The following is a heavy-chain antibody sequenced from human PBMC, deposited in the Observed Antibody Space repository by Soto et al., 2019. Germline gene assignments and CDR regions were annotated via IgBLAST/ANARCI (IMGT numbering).Heavy chain of an antibody. D-gene: IGHD3-16*02. V-gene: IGHV4-34*01. J-gene: IGHJ4*02. Sequence: KTAETLSLSCAFYVGSFSVYYWSWIRQPPGKGLEWIGEINHSGSTNYNPSLKSRVTISVDTSKNQFSLKLSSVTAADTAVYYCARGKISDYVWGSYSYHFDYWGQGTVVTVSS. CDR3: ARGKISDYVWGSYSYHFDY. CDR1: VGSFSVYY. CDR2: INHSGST.